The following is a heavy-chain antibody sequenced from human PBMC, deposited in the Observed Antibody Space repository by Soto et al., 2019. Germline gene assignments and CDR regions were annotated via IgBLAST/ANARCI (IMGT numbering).Heavy chain of an antibody. J-gene: IGHJ3*02. CDR1: GFTFSDFS. V-gene: IGHV3-23*01. D-gene: IGHD1-7*01. Sequence: SLTLSFSASGFTFSDFSMSWVRPAPGKGLEWVSTITGSGATAYYAASVKGRFTVSRPNYKHTLFLQMNSLPDGDSAVYYCAQDLLELPRPPSFHICGQGTMVT. CDR2: ITGSGATA. CDR3: AQDLLELPRPPSFHI.